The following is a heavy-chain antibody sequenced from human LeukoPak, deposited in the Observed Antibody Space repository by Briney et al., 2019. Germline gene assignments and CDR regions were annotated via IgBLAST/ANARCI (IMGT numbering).Heavy chain of an antibody. CDR2: ISGSGGST. D-gene: IGHD6-13*01. J-gene: IGHJ4*02. CDR1: GFTFDDYG. CDR3: ARGLGIAAAGPMDY. V-gene: IGHV3-23*01. Sequence: GSLRLSCAASGFTFDDYGMSWVRQAPGKGLEWVSAISGSGGSTYYADSVKGRFTISRDNSKNTLYLQMNSLRAEDTAVYYCARGLGIAAAGPMDYWGQGTLVTVSS.